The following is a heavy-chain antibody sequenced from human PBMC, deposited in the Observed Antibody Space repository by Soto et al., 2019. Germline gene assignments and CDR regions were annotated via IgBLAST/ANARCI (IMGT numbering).Heavy chain of an antibody. V-gene: IGHV3-23*01. CDR3: ARTTPGFYFDY. J-gene: IGHJ4*02. CDR2: ITGSGGST. CDR1: GFTLSTYA. D-gene: IGHD1-1*01. Sequence: GGSLRLSCVASGFTLSTYAMSWVRQAPGKGLEWVSGITGSGGSTYYADSVKGRFTISRDNAKNSLYLQMNSLRAEDTAVYYCARTTPGFYFDYWGQGTLVTVSS.